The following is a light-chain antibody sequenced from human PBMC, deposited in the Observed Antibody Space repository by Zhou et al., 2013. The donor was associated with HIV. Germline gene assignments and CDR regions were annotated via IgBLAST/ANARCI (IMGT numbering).Light chain of an antibody. CDR3: QQANSFPPLT. CDR1: HGISTW. V-gene: IGKV1-12*01. CDR2: TAT. Sequence: DIQMTQSPSSVSASVGDRVTITCRASHGISTWLAWYQQKPGKAPKLLIYTATDLQSGVPSRFSGSGVGTHFTLTISSLQPEDCATYYCQQANSFPPLTFGGGTKVEIK. J-gene: IGKJ4*01.